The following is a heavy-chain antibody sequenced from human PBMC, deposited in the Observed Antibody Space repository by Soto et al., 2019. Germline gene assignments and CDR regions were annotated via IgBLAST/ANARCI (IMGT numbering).Heavy chain of an antibody. CDR2: IYYSGGT. CDR1: GGSISSGGYY. J-gene: IGHJ4*02. CDR3: ARSGSSSWLGIIDY. Sequence: SETLSLTCTVSGGSISSGGYYWSWIRQHPGKGLERIGYIYYSGGTYYNPSLKSRVTISVDTSKNQFSLKLSSVTAADTAVYYCARSGSSSWLGIIDYWGQGTLVTVSS. D-gene: IGHD6-13*01. V-gene: IGHV4-31*03.